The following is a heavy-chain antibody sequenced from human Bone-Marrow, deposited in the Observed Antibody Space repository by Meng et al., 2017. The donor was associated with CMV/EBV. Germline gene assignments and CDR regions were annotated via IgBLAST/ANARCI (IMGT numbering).Heavy chain of an antibody. CDR2: ISYDGSNK. Sequence: GGSLRLSCAASGFTFSSYAMHWVRQAPGKGLEWVAVISYDGSNKYYADSVKGRFTISRDNSNNTLYLQMNSLRAEDTAVYYCARDESDLVPRLFHFDYWGQGTLVTVSS. J-gene: IGHJ4*02. CDR3: ARDESDLVPRLFHFDY. D-gene: IGHD3-22*01. V-gene: IGHV3-30*04. CDR1: GFTFSSYA.